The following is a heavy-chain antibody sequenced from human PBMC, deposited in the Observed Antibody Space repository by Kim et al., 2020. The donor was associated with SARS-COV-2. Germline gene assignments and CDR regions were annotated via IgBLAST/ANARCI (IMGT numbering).Heavy chain of an antibody. V-gene: IGHV4-59*08. Sequence: SETLSLTCTVSGGSISSYYWSWIRQPPGKGLEWIGYIYYSGSTNYNPSLKSRVTISVDTSKNQFSLKLSSVTAADTAVYYCARGRPDYYDSSGYFGDYYYGMDVWGQGTTVTVSS. J-gene: IGHJ6*02. CDR1: GGSISSYY. D-gene: IGHD3-22*01. CDR3: ARGRPDYYDSSGYFGDYYYGMDV. CDR2: IYYSGST.